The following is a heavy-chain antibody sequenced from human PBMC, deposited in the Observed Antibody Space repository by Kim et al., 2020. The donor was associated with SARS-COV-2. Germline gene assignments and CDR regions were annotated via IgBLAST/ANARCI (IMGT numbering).Heavy chain of an antibody. CDR2: IYYSGST. CDR1: GGSISSGGYY. CDR3: ARDPGPASSYASPDYYYYYGMDV. V-gene: IGHV4-31*03. Sequence: SETLSLTCTVSGGSISSGGYYWSWIRQHPGKGLEWIGYIYYSGSTYYNPSLKSRVTISVDTSKNQFSLKLSSVTAADTAVYYCARDPGPASSYASPDYYYYYGMDVWGQGTTVTVSS. D-gene: IGHD2-2*01. J-gene: IGHJ6*02.